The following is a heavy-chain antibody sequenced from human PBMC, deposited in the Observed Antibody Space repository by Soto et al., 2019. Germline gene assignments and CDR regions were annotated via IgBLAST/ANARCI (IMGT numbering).Heavy chain of an antibody. CDR2: IYYSGST. J-gene: IGHJ4*02. CDR1: GGSISSGGYY. CDR3: ARALGGYCSGGSCYGYYFDY. V-gene: IGHV4-31*03. D-gene: IGHD2-15*01. Sequence: SETLSLTCTVSGGSISSGGYYWSWIRQHPGKGLEWIGYIYYSGSTYHNPSLKSRVSISVDTSQNQFSLKLSSVTAADTAVYYCARALGGYCSGGSCYGYYFDYWGQGSLLTVSS.